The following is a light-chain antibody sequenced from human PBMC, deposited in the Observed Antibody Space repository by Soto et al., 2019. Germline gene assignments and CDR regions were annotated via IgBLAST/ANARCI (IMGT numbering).Light chain of an antibody. Sequence: EIVLTQSPGTLSLSPGERATLSCRASQSVSSIYLAWYQQKPGQATRLLIYRASSRATGIPDRFSGSGSGTDFTLTISRLEPEDFAVYYCQQYGGSPPYTFGQGTKLEIK. CDR3: QQYGGSPPYT. V-gene: IGKV3-20*01. CDR2: RAS. CDR1: QSVSSIY. J-gene: IGKJ2*01.